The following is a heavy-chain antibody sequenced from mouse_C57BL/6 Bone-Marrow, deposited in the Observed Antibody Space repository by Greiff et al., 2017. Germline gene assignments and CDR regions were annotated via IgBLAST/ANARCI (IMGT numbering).Heavy chain of an antibody. D-gene: IGHD2-3*01. CDR3: ARGGDGYYQSYWYFDV. J-gene: IGHJ1*03. V-gene: IGHV1-64*01. CDR1: GYTFTSYW. CDR2: IHPNSGST. Sequence: QVQLQQSGAELVKPGASVKLSCKASGYTFTSYWMHWVKQRPGQGLEWIGMIHPNSGSTNYNEKFKSKATLTVDKSSSTAYMQLSSLTSEDSAVYYCARGGDGYYQSYWYFDVWGTGTTVTVSS.